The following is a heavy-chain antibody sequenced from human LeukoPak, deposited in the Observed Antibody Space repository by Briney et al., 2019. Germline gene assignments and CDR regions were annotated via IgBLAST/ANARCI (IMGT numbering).Heavy chain of an antibody. D-gene: IGHD3-22*01. V-gene: IGHV3-7*03. CDR2: INPDGNER. J-gene: IGHJ4*02. CDR3: AKDNSEDYYDSSGYFSIYYFDY. Sequence: GGSLRLSCAASGFSFSSYYMSWVRQAPGKGLEWVALINPDGNERYYVDSVKGRFTISRDNARNSLYLQMDSLRDDDTAVYYCAKDNSEDYYDSSGYFSIYYFDYWGQGTLVTVSS. CDR1: GFSFSSYY.